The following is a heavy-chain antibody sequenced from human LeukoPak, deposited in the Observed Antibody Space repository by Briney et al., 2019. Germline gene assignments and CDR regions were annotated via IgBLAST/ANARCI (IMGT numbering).Heavy chain of an antibody. D-gene: IGHD2-15*01. CDR3: ARDENCSGGNCYFI. CDR2: ISGSGGST. V-gene: IGHV3-23*01. J-gene: IGHJ4*02. Sequence: TGGSLRLSCAASGFTFSSYAMSWVHQAPGKGLEWVSGISGSGGSTFYADSVKGRFTISRDNSKNTLYLQMNSLRAEDAAVYYCARDENCSGGNCYFIWGQGTQVTVSS. CDR1: GFTFSSYA.